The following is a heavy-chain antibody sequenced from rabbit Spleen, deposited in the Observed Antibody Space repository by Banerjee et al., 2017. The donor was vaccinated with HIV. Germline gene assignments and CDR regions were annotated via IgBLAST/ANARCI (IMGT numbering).Heavy chain of an antibody. CDR1: GFSFSSSYY. Sequence: QEQLVESGGGLVQPEGSLTLTCTASGFSFSSSYYMCWVRQAPGKGLEWIGCIYSGSSGITYYASWVNGRFTISKTSSTTVTLQMTSLTVADTATYFCARGSAAMTMLIIGFYLNLWGPGTLVTVS. V-gene: IGHV1S45*01. J-gene: IGHJ4*01. CDR3: ARGSAAMTMLIIGFYLNL. D-gene: IGHD2-1*01. CDR2: IYSGSSGIT.